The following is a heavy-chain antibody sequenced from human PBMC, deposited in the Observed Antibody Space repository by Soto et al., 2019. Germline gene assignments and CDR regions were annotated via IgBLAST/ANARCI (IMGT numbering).Heavy chain of an antibody. Sequence: QVQLQESGPGLVKPSDTLSLICAVSGYSISSSNWWGWIRQPPGKGLEGVGNIYYSGSADYNPSLKSRVTRSVDTSENQFSLKLTSVTAVDTAVYYCASGDYAKAFDIWGQGTTVTVSS. D-gene: IGHD2-2*01. V-gene: IGHV4-28*01. CDR2: IYYSGSA. CDR1: GYSISSSNW. J-gene: IGHJ3*02. CDR3: ASGDYAKAFDI.